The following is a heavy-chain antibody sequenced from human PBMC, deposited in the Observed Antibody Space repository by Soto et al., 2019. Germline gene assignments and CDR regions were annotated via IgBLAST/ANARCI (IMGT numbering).Heavy chain of an antibody. CDR3: ASGSSSWYLDYYYGMDV. CDR1: GFTFSSYA. D-gene: IGHD6-13*01. Sequence: PGGSLRLSCAASGFTFSSYAMHWVRQAPGKGLEWVAVISYDGSNKYYADSVKGRFTISRDNSKNTLYLQMNSLRAEDTAVYYCASGSSSWYLDYYYGMDVWGQGTTVTVSS. V-gene: IGHV3-30-3*01. J-gene: IGHJ6*02. CDR2: ISYDGSNK.